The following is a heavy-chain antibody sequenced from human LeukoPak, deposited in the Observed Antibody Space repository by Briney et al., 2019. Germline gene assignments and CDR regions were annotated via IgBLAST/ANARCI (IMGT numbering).Heavy chain of an antibody. CDR1: RFTFSSYA. CDR3: AREREQLVRDNWFDP. Sequence: PGGSLRLSCAASRFTFSSYAMHWVRQAPGKGLEWVAVILYDGSNNYYADSVKGRFTISRDNSKNTLFLQMNSLSTEDTAVYYCAREREQLVRDNWFDPWGQGTLVTVSS. D-gene: IGHD6-6*01. V-gene: IGHV3-30*04. J-gene: IGHJ5*02. CDR2: ILYDGSNN.